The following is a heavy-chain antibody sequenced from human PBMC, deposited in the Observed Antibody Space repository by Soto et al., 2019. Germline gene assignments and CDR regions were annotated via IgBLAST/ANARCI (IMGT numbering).Heavy chain of an antibody. CDR3: ARDLVEWLPREAYYFDY. D-gene: IGHD5-12*01. Sequence: PGGSLRLSCAASGFTFSSYSMNWVRQAPGKGLEWVSYISSSSSTIYYADSVKGRFTISRDNAKNSLYLQMNSLRAEDTAVYYCARDLVEWLPREAYYFDYWGQGTLVTVSS. CDR1: GFTFSSYS. J-gene: IGHJ4*02. CDR2: ISSSSSTI. V-gene: IGHV3-48*01.